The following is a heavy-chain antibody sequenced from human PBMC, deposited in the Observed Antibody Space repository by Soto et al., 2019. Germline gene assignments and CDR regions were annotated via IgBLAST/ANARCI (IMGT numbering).Heavy chain of an antibody. J-gene: IGHJ3*01. CDR2: INDNGNT. CDR1: GGCIGTYY. V-gene: IGHV4-59*01. D-gene: IGHD3-16*02. CDR3: ARDLYRTWSHDAFDF. Sequence: SETLSLTCTVSGGCIGTYYWSWLRQPPGKGLEWIGYINDNGNTNYNPSLERRVTISVDTSRNQFTLKLTSVTPADTADYYCARDLYRTWSHDAFDFCGQGTTVTVSS.